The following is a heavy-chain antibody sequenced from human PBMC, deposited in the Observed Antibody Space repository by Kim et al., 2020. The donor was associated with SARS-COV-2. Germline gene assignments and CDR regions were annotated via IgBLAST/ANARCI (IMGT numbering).Heavy chain of an antibody. D-gene: IGHD1-7*01. CDR3: ARDKGKLYLDY. V-gene: IGHV3-21*01. J-gene: IGHJ4*02. Sequence: YSSSSVKARLNATRDNGKNSMYLQMDSRRDEDTAVYYCARDKGKLYLDYWGQGTLVTVSS.